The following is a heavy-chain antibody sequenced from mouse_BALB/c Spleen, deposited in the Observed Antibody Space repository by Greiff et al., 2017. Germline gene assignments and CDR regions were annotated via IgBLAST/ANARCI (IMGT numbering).Heavy chain of an antibody. J-gene: IGHJ4*01. CDR2: ISNGGGST. CDR1: GFTFSSYT. Sequence: EVKVVESGGGLVQPGGSLKLSCAASGFTFSSYTMSWVRQTPEKRLEWVAYISNGGGSTYYPDTVKGRFTISRDNAKNTLYLQMSSLKSEDTAMYYCARQGMRAMGYWGQGASVTVSS. V-gene: IGHV5-12-2*01. CDR3: ARQGMRAMGY.